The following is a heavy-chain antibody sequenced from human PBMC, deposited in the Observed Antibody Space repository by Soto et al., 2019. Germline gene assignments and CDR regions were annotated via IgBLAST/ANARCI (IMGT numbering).Heavy chain of an antibody. CDR3: AKRSALQSTTDY. CDR1: GFPFWSYA. CDR2: ISGSGGST. Sequence: GGSLRLACAASGFPFWSYAMSGVRQAQGKGLEWVSAISGSGGSTYYADSVKGRFTISRDNSKNTLYLQMNSLRAEDTAVYYCAKRSALQSTTDYWGQGTLVTVSS. D-gene: IGHD4-4*01. V-gene: IGHV3-23*01. J-gene: IGHJ4*02.